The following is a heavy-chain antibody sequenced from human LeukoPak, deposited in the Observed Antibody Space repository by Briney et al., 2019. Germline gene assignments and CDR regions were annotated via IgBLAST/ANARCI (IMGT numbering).Heavy chain of an antibody. CDR3: TRVEGTIFGVGSPHY. CDR1: GFTFGDYA. J-gene: IGHJ4*02. Sequence: PGGSLRLSCTASGFTFGDYAMSWVRQAPGKGLEWVGFIRSKAYGGTTEYAASVKGRFTISRDDSKSIAYLQMNSLKTEDTAVYYCTRVEGTIFGVGSPHYWGQGTLVTVSS. D-gene: IGHD3-3*01. CDR2: IRSKAYGGTT. V-gene: IGHV3-49*04.